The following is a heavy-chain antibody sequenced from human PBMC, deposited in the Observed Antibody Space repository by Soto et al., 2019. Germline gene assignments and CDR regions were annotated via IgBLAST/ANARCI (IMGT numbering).Heavy chain of an antibody. D-gene: IGHD3-16*01. J-gene: IGHJ5*02. CDR3: GRQVWTSAGCSSDNRFDP. Sequence: SETLSLTCTVSGGSISSASYYWGWIRQPPGNGLEWIGSFFYIGRTFYNSSLESRFTISIDTSTNQVSLRLTTLTATPTAGHFCGRQVWTSAGCSSDNRFDPWGHGHRVTVAS. CDR1: GGSISSASYY. CDR2: FFYIGRT. V-gene: IGHV4-39*01.